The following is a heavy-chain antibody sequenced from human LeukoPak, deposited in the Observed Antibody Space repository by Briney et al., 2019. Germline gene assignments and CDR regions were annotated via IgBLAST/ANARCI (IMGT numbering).Heavy chain of an antibody. J-gene: IGHJ4*02. Sequence: SETLSLTCTVSGGSISSYYWSWIRQPPGKGLEWIGYIYYSGSTDYNPSLKSRVTISVDTSKNQFSLKLSSVTAADTAVYYCARVRWELLSASLYFDYWGQGTLVTVSS. V-gene: IGHV4-59*01. CDR1: GGSISSYY. CDR2: IYYSGST. CDR3: ARVRWELLSASLYFDY. D-gene: IGHD1-26*01.